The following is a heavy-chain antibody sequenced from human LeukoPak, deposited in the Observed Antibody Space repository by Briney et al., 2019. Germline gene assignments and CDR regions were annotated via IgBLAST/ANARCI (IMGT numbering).Heavy chain of an antibody. CDR2: IDGSGST. J-gene: IGHJ4*02. Sequence: SETLSLTCTVSGGSISSYYWNWIRQPAGKGLEWIGRIDGSGSTTLSPSLRSRVTMSVDSSKSQISLNLNSVTAADTAMYYCARSPLSSSGWYRADYWGQGTLVAVSS. V-gene: IGHV4-4*07. D-gene: IGHD6-19*01. CDR1: GGSISSYY. CDR3: ARSPLSSSGWYRADY.